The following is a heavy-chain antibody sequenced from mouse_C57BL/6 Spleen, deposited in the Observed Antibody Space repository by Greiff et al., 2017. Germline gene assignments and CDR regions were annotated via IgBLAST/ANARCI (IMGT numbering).Heavy chain of an antibody. D-gene: IGHD4-1*01. CDR1: GYSFTGYY. J-gene: IGHJ2*01. V-gene: IGHV1-42*01. CDR2: INPSTGGT. CDR3: ARTGYFDY. Sequence: LQQSGPELVKPGASVKISCKASGYSFTGYYMNWVKQSPEKSLEWIGEINPSTGGTTYNQKFKAKATLTVDKSSSTAYMQLKSLTSEDSAVYYCARTGYFDYWGQGTTLTVSS.